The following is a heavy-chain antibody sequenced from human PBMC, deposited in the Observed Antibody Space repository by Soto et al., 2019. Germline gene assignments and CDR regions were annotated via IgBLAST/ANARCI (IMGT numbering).Heavy chain of an antibody. V-gene: IGHV4-39*01. D-gene: IGHD6-13*01. Sequence: SETLSLTCTVSGGSISSSSYYWGWIRQPPGKGLEWIGSIYYSGSTYYNPSLKSRVTISVDTSKNQFSLKLSSVTAADTAVYYCARLRAAAGYNWFDPWGQGTLVTVSS. CDR2: IYYSGST. CDR1: GGSISSSSYY. CDR3: ARLRAAAGYNWFDP. J-gene: IGHJ5*02.